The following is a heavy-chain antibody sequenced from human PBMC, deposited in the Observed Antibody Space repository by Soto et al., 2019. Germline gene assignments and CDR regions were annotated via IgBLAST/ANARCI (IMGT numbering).Heavy chain of an antibody. CDR3: ARPQDGSFHYYYDYGMDV. CDR2: IIRLCGTA. Sequence: QVQLVQSGAEVKKPGSSVKVSCKASGGTFSSYAISWVRQAPGQGLEWMGGIIRLCGTANYAQKFQGRVTITADESTSTAYMELSSLRSEDTAVYYCARPQDGSFHYYYDYGMDVWGQGTTVTVSS. V-gene: IGHV1-69*01. J-gene: IGHJ6*02. CDR1: GGTFSSYA. D-gene: IGHD1-26*01.